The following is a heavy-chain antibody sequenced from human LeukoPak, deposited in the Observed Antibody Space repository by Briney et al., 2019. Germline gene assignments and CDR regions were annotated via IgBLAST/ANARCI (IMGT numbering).Heavy chain of an antibody. CDR3: AKATGLSSGWSLIDY. D-gene: IGHD6-19*01. CDR2: ISNDGSNK. Sequence: GGSLRLSCAASGFTFSSYGMHWVRQAPGKGLEWVAVISNDGSNKYYADSVKGRFTISRDNSKNTLYLQMNSLRAEDTAVYYCAKATGLSSGWSLIDYWGQGTLVTVSS. V-gene: IGHV3-30*18. J-gene: IGHJ4*02. CDR1: GFTFSSYG.